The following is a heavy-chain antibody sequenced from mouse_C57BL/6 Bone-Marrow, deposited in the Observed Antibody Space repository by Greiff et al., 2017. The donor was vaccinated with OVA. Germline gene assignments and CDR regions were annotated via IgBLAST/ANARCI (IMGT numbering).Heavy chain of an antibody. CDR2: ISYDGSN. CDR3: ARDDYPFQYAMDY. V-gene: IGHV3-6*01. CDR1: GYSITSGYY. Sequence: EVKVEESGPGLVKPSPSLSLTCSVTGYSITSGYYWNWIRQFPGNKLEWMGYISYDGSNNYNPSLKNRNSITRDTSKNQFFLKLNSVTTEDAAAYDCARDDYPFQYAMDYWGQGTSVTVSS. J-gene: IGHJ4*01. D-gene: IGHD2-4*01.